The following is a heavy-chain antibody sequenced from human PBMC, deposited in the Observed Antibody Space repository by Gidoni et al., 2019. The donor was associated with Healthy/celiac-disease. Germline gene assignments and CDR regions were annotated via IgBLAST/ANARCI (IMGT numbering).Heavy chain of an antibody. D-gene: IGHD2-21*02. J-gene: IGHJ5*02. Sequence: QVQLQESGPGLVKPSQTLSLTCTVSGGSLSSGSYYWSWIRQPAGKGLEWIGRIYPSGSTNYNPSLKSRVTMSVDTSKNQFSLKLSSVTAADTAVYYCARFGYGGNSGWFDPWGQGTLVTVSS. CDR2: IYPSGST. CDR1: GGSLSSGSYY. V-gene: IGHV4-61*02. CDR3: ARFGYGGNSGWFDP.